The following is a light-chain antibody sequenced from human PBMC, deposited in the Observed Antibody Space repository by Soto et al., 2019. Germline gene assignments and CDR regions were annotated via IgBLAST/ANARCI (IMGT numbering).Light chain of an antibody. CDR3: SSFTSSITLL. J-gene: IGLJ2*01. Sequence: QSALTQPASVSGSPGQSITISCTGTSSDVGGYNYVSWYQQHPGKAPKLMIYDVSNRPLGVSNRFSGSKSGNTASLTISGLQAEDEADYYCSSFTSSITLLFGRGTKLTVL. V-gene: IGLV2-14*01. CDR1: SSDVGGYNY. CDR2: DVS.